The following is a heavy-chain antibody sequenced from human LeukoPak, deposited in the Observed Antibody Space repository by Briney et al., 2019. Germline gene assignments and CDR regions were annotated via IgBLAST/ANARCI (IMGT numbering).Heavy chain of an antibody. J-gene: IGHJ4*02. CDR3: ARSGSNSSFAY. Sequence: SETLSLTCTVSGGSISTYYWSWIRQPAGKGLEWIGRIYTSGSPNYNPSLKSRVTMSVDTSKIQFSLILSAVTAADTPVDYCARSGSNSSFAYWGRGPQITVSS. CDR1: GGSISTYY. D-gene: IGHD3-3*01. V-gene: IGHV4-4*07. CDR2: IYTSGSP.